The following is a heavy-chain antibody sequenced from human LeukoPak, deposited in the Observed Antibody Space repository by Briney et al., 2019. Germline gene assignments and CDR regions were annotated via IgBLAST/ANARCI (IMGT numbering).Heavy chain of an antibody. V-gene: IGHV3-23*01. CDR3: AKDQVISGSEASGI. Sequence: QPGGSLILSCAASGFTFSSYAMSWVRQAPVKGLEWVSSISGSGGGTYYADSVKGRFTISRDNSWNTLYLLMSSLRAEDTAVYYCAKDQVISGSEASGIWGQGTMVTVSS. J-gene: IGHJ3*02. CDR2: ISGSGGGT. D-gene: IGHD2-21*01. CDR1: GFTFSSYA.